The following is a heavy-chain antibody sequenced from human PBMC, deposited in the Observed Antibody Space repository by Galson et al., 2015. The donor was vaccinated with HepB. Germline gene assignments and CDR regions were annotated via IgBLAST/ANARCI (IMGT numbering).Heavy chain of an antibody. Sequence: LSLTCTVSGGSISSYYWSWIRQPPGKGLEWIGEINHSGSTNYNPSLKSRVTISVDTSKNQFSLKLSSVTAADTAVYYCARGRGYCSSTSCYHYYGMDVWGQWTTVTVSS. CDR1: GGSISSYY. D-gene: IGHD2-2*01. CDR2: INHSGST. J-gene: IGHJ6*02. V-gene: IGHV4-34*01. CDR3: ARGRGYCSSTSCYHYYGMDV.